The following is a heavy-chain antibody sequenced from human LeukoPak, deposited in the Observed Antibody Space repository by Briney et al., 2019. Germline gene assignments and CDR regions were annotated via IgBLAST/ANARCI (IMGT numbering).Heavy chain of an antibody. CDR3: ARDCWDYGSGSYCGIDY. V-gene: IGHV3-21*03. Sequence: GGSLRLSCAASGFTFSSYDMNWVRQAPGKGLEWVSSITSSSNYIYYADSVKGRFTISRDNAKNSLYLQMNSLRAEDTTVYYCARDCWDYGSGSYCGIDYWGQGTLVTVSS. CDR2: ITSSSNYI. D-gene: IGHD3-10*01. CDR1: GFTFSSYD. J-gene: IGHJ4*02.